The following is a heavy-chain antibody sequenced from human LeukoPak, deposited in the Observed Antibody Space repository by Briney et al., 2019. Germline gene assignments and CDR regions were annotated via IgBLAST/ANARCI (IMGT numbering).Heavy chain of an antibody. J-gene: IGHJ4*02. D-gene: IGHD3-22*01. CDR2: IYYSGST. Sequence: SETLSLTCTVSGGSISSYYWSWIRQPPGKGLEWIGYIYYSGSTNYNPSLKSRVTISVDTSKNQFSLKLSSVTAADTAVYYCARDRYYYDSSGPRGHFDYWGQGTLVTVSS. CDR1: GGSISSYY. V-gene: IGHV4-59*01. CDR3: ARDRYYYDSSGPRGHFDY.